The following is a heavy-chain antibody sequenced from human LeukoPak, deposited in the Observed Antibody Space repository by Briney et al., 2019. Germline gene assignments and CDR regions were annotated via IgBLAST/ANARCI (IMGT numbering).Heavy chain of an antibody. J-gene: IGHJ4*02. V-gene: IGHV4-34*01. D-gene: IGHD2-2*01. Sequence: SETLSLTCAVYGGSFSGYYWSWIRQPPGKGLEWIGEINHSGSTNYNPSLKSRVTISIDTSKNQFSLKLSSVTAADTAVYYCARHRRYFVVPAAIDYWGQGTLVTVSS. CDR3: ARHRRYFVVPAAIDY. CDR2: INHSGST. CDR1: GGSFSGYY.